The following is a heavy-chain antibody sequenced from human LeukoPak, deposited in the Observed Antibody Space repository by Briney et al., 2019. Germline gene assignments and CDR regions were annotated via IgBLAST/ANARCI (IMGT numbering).Heavy chain of an antibody. CDR2: ISGSGGST. V-gene: IGHV3-23*01. CDR3: AKDVVVTASYFDY. J-gene: IGHJ4*02. Sequence: GGSLRLSCAASGFTFSSYGMNWVRQAPGKGLEWVSAISGSGGSTYYADSVKGRFTISRDNSKNTLYLQMNSLRAEDTAVYYCAKDVVVTASYFDYWGQGTLVTVSS. CDR1: GFTFSSYG. D-gene: IGHD2-21*02.